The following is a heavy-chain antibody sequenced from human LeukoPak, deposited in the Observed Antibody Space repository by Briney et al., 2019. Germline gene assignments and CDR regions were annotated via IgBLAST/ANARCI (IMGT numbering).Heavy chain of an antibody. CDR3: ARLDILTGYYVDY. CDR1: GFTFSSYS. D-gene: IGHD3-9*01. Sequence: GGSLRLSCAASGFTFSSYSMNWVRQAPGKGLEWVSSISSSSSYIYYADSVKGRFTISRDNAKNSLYLQMNSLRAEDTAVYYCARLDILTGYYVDYWGQGTLVTVSS. CDR2: ISSSSSYI. J-gene: IGHJ4*02. V-gene: IGHV3-21*01.